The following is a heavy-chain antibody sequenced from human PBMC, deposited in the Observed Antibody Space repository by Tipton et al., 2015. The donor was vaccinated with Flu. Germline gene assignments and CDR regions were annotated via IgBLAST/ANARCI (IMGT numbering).Heavy chain of an antibody. CDR1: GDPISSDYY. CDR2: IFHSGDT. V-gene: IGHV4-38-2*01. CDR3: ARRDYSNYVSDPKSWFDP. D-gene: IGHD4-11*01. Sequence: TLSLTCSISGDPISSDYYWGWIRQPPGKGLEWIGNIFHSGDTYRNPSLKTRVAISIDSSRNQFSLKVFSVTAADTAVYYCARRDYSNYVSDPKSWFDPWGQGILVTVSS. J-gene: IGHJ5*02.